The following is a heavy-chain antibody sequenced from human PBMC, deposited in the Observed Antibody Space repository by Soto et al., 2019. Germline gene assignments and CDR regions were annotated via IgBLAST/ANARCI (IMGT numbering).Heavy chain of an antibody. Sequence: PSETLSLTSTVSGGSISSYYWSWIRQPPGKGLEWIGYIYYSGSTNYNPSLKSRVTISVDTSKNQFSLKLSSVTAADTAVYYCARESRWFDPWGQGTLVTVSS. CDR1: GGSISSYY. CDR3: ARESRWFDP. J-gene: IGHJ5*02. CDR2: IYYSGST. V-gene: IGHV4-59*12.